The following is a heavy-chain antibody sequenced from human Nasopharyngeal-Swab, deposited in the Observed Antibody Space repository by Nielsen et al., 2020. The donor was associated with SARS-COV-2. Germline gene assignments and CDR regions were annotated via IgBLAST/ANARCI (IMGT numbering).Heavy chain of an antibody. CDR3: ASSHDFWSGSPYYYYYGMDV. CDR2: IKSSSGDT. Sequence: VRQAPGKGLEWVSGIKSSSGDTYYADSVKGRFTISRDNSKNTLYLQMNSLRAEDTAVYYCASSHDFWSGSPYYYYYGMDVWGQGTTVTVSS. J-gene: IGHJ6*02. D-gene: IGHD3-3*01. V-gene: IGHV3-23*01.